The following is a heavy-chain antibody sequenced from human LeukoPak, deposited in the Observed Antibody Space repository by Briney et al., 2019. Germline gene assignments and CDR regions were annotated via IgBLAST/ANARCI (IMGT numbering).Heavy chain of an antibody. CDR2: IYYSGST. Sequence: SETLSLTCTVSGGSISSYYWSWIRQPLGKGLEWIGYIYYSGSTNYNPSLKSRVTISVDTSKNQFSLKLSSVTAADTAVYYCARLTEGYYGDYGLDYWGQGTLVTVSS. V-gene: IGHV4-59*08. J-gene: IGHJ4*02. CDR1: GGSISSYY. CDR3: ARLTEGYYGDYGLDY. D-gene: IGHD4-17*01.